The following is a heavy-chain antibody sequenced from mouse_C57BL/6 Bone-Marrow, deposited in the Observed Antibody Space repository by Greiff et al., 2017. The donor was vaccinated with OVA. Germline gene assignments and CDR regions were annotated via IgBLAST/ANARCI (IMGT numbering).Heavy chain of an antibody. D-gene: IGHD1-1*01. J-gene: IGHJ4*01. CDR3: ARRYDYYGSSPYAMDY. CDR1: GYTFTSYG. CDR2: IYPRSGNP. Sequence: QVQLQQSGAELARPGASVKLSCKASGYTFTSYGISWVKQRTGQGLEWIGEIYPRSGNPYYNEKFKGKATLTADKSSSTAYMELRSLTSEDSAVYFCARRYDYYGSSPYAMDYWGQGTSVTVSS. V-gene: IGHV1-81*01.